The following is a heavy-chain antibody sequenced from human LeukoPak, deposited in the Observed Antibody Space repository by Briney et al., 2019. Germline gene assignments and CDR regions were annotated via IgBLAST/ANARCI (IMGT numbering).Heavy chain of an antibody. CDR3: ARVARVAAHYYMDV. CDR2: ISSSSSTI. Sequence: GGSLRLSCAASGFTFSSYSMNWVRQAPGKGLEWVSYISSSSSTIYYADSVKGRFTISRDNAKNSLYLQMNSLRAEDTAVYYCARVARVAAHYYMDVWGKGTMVTVSS. D-gene: IGHD6-19*01. CDR1: GFTFSSYS. V-gene: IGHV3-48*01. J-gene: IGHJ6*03.